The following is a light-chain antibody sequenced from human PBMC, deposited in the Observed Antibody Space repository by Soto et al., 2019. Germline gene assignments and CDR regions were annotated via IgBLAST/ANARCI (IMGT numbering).Light chain of an antibody. V-gene: IGLV1-40*01. CDR2: GNS. J-gene: IGLJ2*01. Sequence: QSVLTQPPSVSGAPGQRLTISCTGSSSNIGAGYDVHWYQQLPGTAPKILIYGNSNRPSGVPDRFSGSKSGTSASLAITGLQAEDEADYYCQSYDSSLSVVFGGGTKLTVL. CDR3: QSYDSSLSVV. CDR1: SSNIGAGYD.